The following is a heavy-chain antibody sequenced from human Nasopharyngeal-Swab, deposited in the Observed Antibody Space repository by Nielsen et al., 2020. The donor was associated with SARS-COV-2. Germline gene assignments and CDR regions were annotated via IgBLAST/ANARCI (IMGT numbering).Heavy chain of an antibody. CDR1: GFTFSSYS. V-gene: IGHV3-21*01. D-gene: IGHD4-11*01. CDR3: ARTQGLDSNQILGPPPYMDV. Sequence: GESLKISCAASGFTFSSYSMNWVRQAPGKGPEWVSSISSSSSYIYYADSVKGRFTISRDNAKNSLYLQMNSLRAEDTAVYYCARTQGLDSNQILGPPPYMDVWGKGTTVTVSS. CDR2: ISSSSSYI. J-gene: IGHJ6*03.